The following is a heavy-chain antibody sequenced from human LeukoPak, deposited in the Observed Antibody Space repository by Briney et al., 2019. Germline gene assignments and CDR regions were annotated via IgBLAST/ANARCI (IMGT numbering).Heavy chain of an antibody. Sequence: GSLRLSCAASGFTFSSYAMSWVRQAPGKGLEWVSAISGSGGSTYYADSVKGRFTISRDNSKNTLYLQMNSLRAEDTAVYYCAKDGRYCSSTRCYYYYYMDVWGKGTTVTVSS. D-gene: IGHD2-2*01. CDR2: ISGSGGST. CDR3: AKDGRYCSSTRCYYYYYMDV. V-gene: IGHV3-23*01. CDR1: GFTFSSYA. J-gene: IGHJ6*03.